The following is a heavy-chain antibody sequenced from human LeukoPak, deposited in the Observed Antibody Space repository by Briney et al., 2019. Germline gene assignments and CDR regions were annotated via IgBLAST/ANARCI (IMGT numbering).Heavy chain of an antibody. D-gene: IGHD3-22*01. CDR2: IYYSGST. Sequence: SETLSLTCTVSGGPISSSSYYWGWIRQPPGKGLEWIGSIYYSGSTYYNPSLKSRVTISVDTSKNQFSLKLSSVTAADTAVYYCARPLPDSSGYYFDYWGQGTLVTVSS. V-gene: IGHV4-39*01. CDR1: GGPISSSSYY. CDR3: ARPLPDSSGYYFDY. J-gene: IGHJ4*02.